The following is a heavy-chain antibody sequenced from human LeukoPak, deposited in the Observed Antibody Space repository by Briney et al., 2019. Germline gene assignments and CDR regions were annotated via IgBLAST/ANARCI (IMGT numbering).Heavy chain of an antibody. Sequence: GGSLRLSCAASGFTFSSYAMSWVRQAPGKGLEWVSAISGSGGSTYYADSVKGRFTISRDNSKNTLYLQMNSLRAEDTAVYYCARAPMYYYDSSGYLLYWGQGTLVTVSS. J-gene: IGHJ4*02. CDR3: ARAPMYYYDSSGYLLY. V-gene: IGHV3-23*01. D-gene: IGHD3-22*01. CDR2: ISGSGGST. CDR1: GFTFSSYA.